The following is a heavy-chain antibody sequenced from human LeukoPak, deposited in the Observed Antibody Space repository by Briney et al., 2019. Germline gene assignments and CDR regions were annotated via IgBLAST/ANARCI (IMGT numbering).Heavy chain of an antibody. J-gene: IGHJ5*02. CDR1: GYTFTGYY. Sequence: ASVKVSCKASGYTFTGYYMHWVRQAPGQGLEWMGWINPNSGGTNYAQKFQGGVTMTRDTSISTAYMELSRLRSDDTAVYYCARDRGSSWYLGWFDPWGQGTLVTVSS. CDR3: ARDRGSSWYLGWFDP. CDR2: INPNSGGT. D-gene: IGHD6-13*01. V-gene: IGHV1-2*02.